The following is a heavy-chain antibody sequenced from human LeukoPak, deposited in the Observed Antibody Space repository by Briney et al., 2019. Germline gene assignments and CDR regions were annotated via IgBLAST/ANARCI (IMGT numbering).Heavy chain of an antibody. CDR1: GYTFTSYN. CDR3: ARRWTTMTEVYFDY. J-gene: IGHJ4*02. V-gene: IGHV1-18*04. Sequence: ASVKVSCKASGYTFTSYNIVWVRQAPGQGLEWMGWISGYNGHTNYARRLQGRVTMTTDTSTSTAYLELRRLRSDDTAVFYCARRWTTMTEVYFDYCGQGTLVTLSS. CDR2: ISGYNGHT. D-gene: IGHD5-24*01.